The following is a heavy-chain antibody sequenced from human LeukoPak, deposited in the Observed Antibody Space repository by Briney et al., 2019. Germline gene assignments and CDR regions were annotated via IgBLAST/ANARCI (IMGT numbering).Heavy chain of an antibody. J-gene: IGHJ3*02. D-gene: IGHD3-16*01. Sequence: SETLSLTCIVSGGSISSYNWNWIRQPPGKGLEWIGSIYYSGSTYYNPSLKSRVTISVDTSKNQFSLKLSSVTAADTAVYYCASRTVYDYVFAFDIWGQGTMVTVSS. CDR2: IYYSGST. V-gene: IGHV4-59*05. CDR1: GGSISSYN. CDR3: ASRTVYDYVFAFDI.